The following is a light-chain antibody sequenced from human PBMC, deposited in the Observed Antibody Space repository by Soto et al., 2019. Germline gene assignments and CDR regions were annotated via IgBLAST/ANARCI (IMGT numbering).Light chain of an antibody. Sequence: QSALTQPASVSGSPGQSITISCTGTSSVVGGYNYVSWYQQHPGKAPKLMIYEVSNRPSGVSNRFSGSKSGNTASLTISGLQAEDEADYYCSSYTSSITYVFGTGTKLTVL. CDR2: EVS. V-gene: IGLV2-14*01. J-gene: IGLJ1*01. CDR3: SSYTSSITYV. CDR1: SSVVGGYNY.